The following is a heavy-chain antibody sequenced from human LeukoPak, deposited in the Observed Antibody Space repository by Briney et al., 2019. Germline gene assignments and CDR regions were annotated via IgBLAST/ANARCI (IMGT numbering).Heavy chain of an antibody. CDR2: IGGGGAGT. D-gene: IGHD4-17*01. Sequence: PGGSLTLSCAVSRFTLSTYAMTWVRQAPGKGLEWVSTIGGGGAGTYYADSVKGRFTISRDSSKDTLYLQMNSLRAEDTAVYYCAKTHGDYVYYFFYAMDVWGQGTTVTVSS. CDR1: RFTLSTYA. V-gene: IGHV3-23*01. CDR3: AKTHGDYVYYFFYAMDV. J-gene: IGHJ6*02.